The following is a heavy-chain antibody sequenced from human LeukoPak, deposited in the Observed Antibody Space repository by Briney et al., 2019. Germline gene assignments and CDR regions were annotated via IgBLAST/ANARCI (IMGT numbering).Heavy chain of an antibody. D-gene: IGHD1-26*01. V-gene: IGHV3-11*01. J-gene: IGHJ4*02. CDR2: IGTRSNPI. Sequence: GGSLRLSCAASGFSFSDFYMSWIRQAPGMGLEWISYIGTRSNPIYYADSVKGRFTISRDDAKNSLYLQMNSLRDEDTAVYFCARGARGSGRDCDYWGQGILVTVSS. CDR1: GFSFSDFY. CDR3: ARGARGSGRDCDY.